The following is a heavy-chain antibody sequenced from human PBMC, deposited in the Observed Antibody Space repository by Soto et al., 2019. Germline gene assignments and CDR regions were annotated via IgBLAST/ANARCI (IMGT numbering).Heavy chain of an antibody. CDR3: ARDNLPLGFDY. CDR1: GGSVSSGGYY. D-gene: IGHD3-16*01. V-gene: IGHV4-31*01. J-gene: IGHJ4*02. CDR2: IYYSGST. Sequence: QVQLQESGPGLVKPSQTLSLTCTVSGGSVSSGGYYWSWIRQHPGKGLEWIGYIYYSGSTSYNPSLKSQLTISLDTSKNQFSLKLSSVTAADTAVYYCARDNLPLGFDYWGQGTLVTVSS.